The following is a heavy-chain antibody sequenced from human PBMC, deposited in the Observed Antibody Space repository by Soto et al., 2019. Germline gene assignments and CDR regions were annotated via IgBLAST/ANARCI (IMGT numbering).Heavy chain of an antibody. V-gene: IGHV4-59*08. CDR1: GGSISSYY. CDR2: IYYSGST. D-gene: IGHD2-15*01. J-gene: IGHJ1*01. Sequence: SETLSLTCTVSGGSISSYYWSWIRQPPGKGLEWIGYIYYSGSTNYNPSLKSRVTISVDTSKNQFSLKLSSVTAADTAVYYCARLRGVYCSGGSCYPGYFQHWGQGTLVTVSS. CDR3: ARLRGVYCSGGSCYPGYFQH.